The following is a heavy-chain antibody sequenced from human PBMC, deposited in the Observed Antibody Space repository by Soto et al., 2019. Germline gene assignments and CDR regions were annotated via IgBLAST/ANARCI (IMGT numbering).Heavy chain of an antibody. CDR1: GGTFSSYT. Sequence: QVQLVQSGAEVKKPGYSVKVSCKASGGTFSSYTISWVRQAPGQGLEWMGRIIPILGIANYAQKFQGRVTITADKSTSTAYMELSSLGSEDTAVYYCARVHYLGEWIRFDPWGQGTLVTVSS. CDR2: IIPILGIA. CDR3: ARVHYLGEWIRFDP. D-gene: IGHD3-3*01. J-gene: IGHJ5*02. V-gene: IGHV1-69*02.